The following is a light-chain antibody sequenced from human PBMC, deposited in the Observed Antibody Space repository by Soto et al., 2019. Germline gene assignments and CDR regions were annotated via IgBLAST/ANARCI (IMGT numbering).Light chain of an antibody. CDR1: SSDVGSYYY. CDR3: SSYGGSNTVV. CDR2: EVS. J-gene: IGLJ2*01. Sequence: QSALTQPPSASGSPGQSVTISCTGSSSDVGSYYYVSWYQQHPGKAPKLMIYEVSKRPSGVPDRRSGSKSGNTASLTVSGLKAEDEADYYCSSYGGSNTVVFGGGTKLTVL. V-gene: IGLV2-8*01.